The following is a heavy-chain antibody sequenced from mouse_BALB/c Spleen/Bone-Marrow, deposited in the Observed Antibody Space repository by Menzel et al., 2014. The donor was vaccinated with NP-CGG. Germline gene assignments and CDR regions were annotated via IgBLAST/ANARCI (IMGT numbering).Heavy chain of an antibody. J-gene: IGHJ2*01. Sequence: VQLQQSGPELVKPGASVKMSCKASGYTFTSYVMHWVKQKPGQGLEWIGYFNPYNDGPKYNEKFKGKATLTSDKPSSTAYMELSRLTSEDSAVYYCAIHEGYFDYWGQGTTLTVSS. CDR2: FNPYNDGP. CDR3: AIHEGYFDY. V-gene: IGHV1-14*01. CDR1: GYTFTSYV.